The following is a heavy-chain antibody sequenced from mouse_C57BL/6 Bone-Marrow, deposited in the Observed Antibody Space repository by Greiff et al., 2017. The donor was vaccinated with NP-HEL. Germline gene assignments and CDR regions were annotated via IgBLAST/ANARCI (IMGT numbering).Heavy chain of an antibody. CDR1: GFTFSSYG. V-gene: IGHV5-6*01. CDR2: ISSGGSYT. CDR3: ARQGPYAMDY. Sequence: EVKLMESGGDLVKPGGSLKLSCAASGFTFSSYGMSWVRQTPDKRLEWVATISSGGSYTYYPDSVKGRFTISRDNAKNTLYLQMSSLKSEDTAMYYCARQGPYAMDYWGQGTSVTVSS. J-gene: IGHJ4*01.